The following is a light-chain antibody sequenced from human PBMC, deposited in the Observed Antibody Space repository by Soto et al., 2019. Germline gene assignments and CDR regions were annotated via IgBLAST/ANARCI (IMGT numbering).Light chain of an antibody. Sequence: DIQMTQSPSSLSASVGDRVTITCRASQSISSYLNWYQQKPVKAPKLLIYDASSLESGVPSRFSGSGSGTEITLTLSSLQPDDFATYYYQQYNTYWTFGQGTKVDIK. V-gene: IGKV1-5*01. CDR3: QQYNTYWT. CDR1: QSISSY. J-gene: IGKJ1*01. CDR2: DAS.